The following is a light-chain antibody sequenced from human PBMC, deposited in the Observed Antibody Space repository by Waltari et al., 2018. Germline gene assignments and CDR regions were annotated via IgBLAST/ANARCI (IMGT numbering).Light chain of an antibody. CDR3: QQYQHYPLT. CDR2: KAS. J-gene: IGKJ1*01. Sequence: DIQMTQSPSTLSASVGDRVTITCRASQSINNWLAWYQQKPGKAPKVLIYKASSLESGVPSRCSGSVSGTEFTLTISSLQPDDFATYYCQQYQHYPLTFGQGTKVEIK. V-gene: IGKV1-5*03. CDR1: QSINNW.